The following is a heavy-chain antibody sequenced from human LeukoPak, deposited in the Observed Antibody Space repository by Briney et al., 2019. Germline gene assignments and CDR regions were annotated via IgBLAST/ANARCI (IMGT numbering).Heavy chain of an antibody. J-gene: IGHJ6*02. CDR1: GYTFTSYG. CDR2: ISAYNGNT. V-gene: IGHV1-18*01. Sequence: ASVKVSCKASGYTFTSYGISWVRQAPGQGLEWMGWISAYNGNTNYAQKLQGRVTMTTDTSTSTAYMELSSLRSEDTAVYYCARGCSSTSCYYYYYGMDVWGQGTTVTVSS. D-gene: IGHD2-2*01. CDR3: ARGCSSTSCYYYYYGMDV.